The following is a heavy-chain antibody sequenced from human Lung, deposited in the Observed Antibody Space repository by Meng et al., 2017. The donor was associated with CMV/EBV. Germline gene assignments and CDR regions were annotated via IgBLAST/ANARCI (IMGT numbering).Heavy chain of an antibody. CDR2: IWNDGSKK. CDR1: GFXFSTYG. D-gene: IGHD3-3*01. J-gene: IGHJ6*02. CDR3: AKDYDFWSAYPDYYGMDV. Sequence: GESLKISWAXSGFXFSTYGMHWVRQAPGKGLEWVAVIWNDGSKKYYADSVKGRFTISRDNSKNTLYLQMNSLRAEDTAVYYCAKDYDFWSAYPDYYGMDVWGQGTTVXVSS. V-gene: IGHV3-33*06.